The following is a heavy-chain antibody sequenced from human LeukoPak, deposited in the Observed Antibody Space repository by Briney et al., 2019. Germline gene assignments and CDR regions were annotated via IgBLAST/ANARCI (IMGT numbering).Heavy chain of an antibody. Sequence: SETLSLTCTVSGGSISSYYWSWIRQPPGKGLEWIGYIYYSGSTNYNPSLKSRVTISVDTSKNQCSLKLSSVTAADTAVYYCARAPYGARFDYWGQGTLVTVSS. CDR2: IYYSGST. J-gene: IGHJ4*02. CDR1: GGSISSYY. D-gene: IGHD3-10*01. CDR3: ARAPYGARFDY. V-gene: IGHV4-59*01.